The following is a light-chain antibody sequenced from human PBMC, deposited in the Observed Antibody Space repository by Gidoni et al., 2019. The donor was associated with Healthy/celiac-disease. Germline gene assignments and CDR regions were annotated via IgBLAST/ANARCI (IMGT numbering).Light chain of an antibody. CDR3: QQSYSTPWT. V-gene: IGKV1-39*01. J-gene: IGKJ1*01. Sequence: DLQMTQSPSSLSASVGDRVTLTCRASQSISNYLNWYQQKPGKAPKLLIYAASSLQSGVPARFSGSGSGTDFTLTVSSLEPEDFATYYCQQSYSTPWTFGQXTKVEIK. CDR1: QSISNY. CDR2: AAS.